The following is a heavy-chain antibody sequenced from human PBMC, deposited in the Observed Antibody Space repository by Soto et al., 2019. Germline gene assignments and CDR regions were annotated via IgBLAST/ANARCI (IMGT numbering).Heavy chain of an antibody. Sequence: GGSLRLSCAASGFTFSSYDMHWVRQATGKGLEWVSAIGTAGDTYYPGSVKGRFTISRENAKNSLYLQMNSLRAGDTAVYYCARGGWSGYYYYMDVWGKGTTVTVSS. J-gene: IGHJ6*03. CDR1: GFTFSSYD. D-gene: IGHD2-15*01. CDR2: IGTAGDT. V-gene: IGHV3-13*01. CDR3: ARGGWSGYYYYMDV.